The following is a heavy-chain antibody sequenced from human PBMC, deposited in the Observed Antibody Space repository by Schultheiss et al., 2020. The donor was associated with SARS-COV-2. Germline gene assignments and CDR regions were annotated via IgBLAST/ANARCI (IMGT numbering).Heavy chain of an antibody. CDR1: GGSFRGYY. V-gene: IGHV4-59*08. J-gene: IGHJ6*03. CDR3: ARGYYDFWSGYYTDYYYYYMDV. Sequence: SQTLSLTCAVYGGSFRGYYWSWIRQPPGKGREWIGYIYYSGSTNYNPSLKRRVTISVDTSKNQFSLKLSSVTAADAAVYYCARGYYDFWSGYYTDYYYYYMDVWGKGTTVTVSS. D-gene: IGHD3-3*01. CDR2: IYYSGST.